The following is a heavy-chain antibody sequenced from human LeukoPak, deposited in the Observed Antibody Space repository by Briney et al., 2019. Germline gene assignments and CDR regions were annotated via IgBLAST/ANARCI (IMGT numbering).Heavy chain of an antibody. CDR1: GYTFTSYD. CDR3: ARVPREIASI. V-gene: IGHV1-8*01. J-gene: IGHJ3*02. Sequence: GASVKVSCKASGYTFTSYDINWVRQATSQGLEWMGYMNPASGNTGYAQKFQVRVTMTTDTSISTAYLELSSLRSEDTAVYYCARVPREIASIWGQGTMVTVSS. CDR2: MNPASGNT. D-gene: IGHD3-16*02.